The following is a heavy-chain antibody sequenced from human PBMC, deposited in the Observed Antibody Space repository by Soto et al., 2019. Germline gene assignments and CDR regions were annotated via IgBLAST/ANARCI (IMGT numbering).Heavy chain of an antibody. V-gene: IGHV4-59*12. CDR2: IYYSGST. D-gene: IGHD2-2*01. Sequence: SETLSLTCTVSGGSISSYYWSWIRQPPGKGLEWIGYIYYSGSTNYNPSLKSRVTISVDTSKNQFSLKLSSVTAADTAVYYCARGLGCSSTSCLYYYGMDVWGQGTTVTVSS. J-gene: IGHJ6*02. CDR3: ARGLGCSSTSCLYYYGMDV. CDR1: GGSISSYY.